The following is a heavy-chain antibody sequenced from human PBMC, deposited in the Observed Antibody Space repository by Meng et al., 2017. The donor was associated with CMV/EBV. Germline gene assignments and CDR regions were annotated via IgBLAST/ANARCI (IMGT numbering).Heavy chain of an antibody. Sequence: GNFSSYAISWVRQAPGQGLEWMGGIIPILGIANYAQKFQGRVTITADKSTSTAYMELSSLRSEDTAVYYCARDLGYCSSTSCSFDYWGQGTLVTVSS. CDR1: GNFSSYA. CDR2: IIPILGIA. CDR3: ARDLGYCSSTSCSFDY. J-gene: IGHJ4*02. D-gene: IGHD2-2*03. V-gene: IGHV1-69*10.